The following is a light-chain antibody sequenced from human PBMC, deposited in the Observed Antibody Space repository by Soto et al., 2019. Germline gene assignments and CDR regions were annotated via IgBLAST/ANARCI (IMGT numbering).Light chain of an antibody. CDR3: SSYTSSSHVV. J-gene: IGLJ2*01. Sequence: QSALTQPASVSGSPGQSITISCTGTSSDVGGYNYVSWYQQHPGKAPKLMIYDVSKRPSGVSHRFSGSKSGNTASLTISGRQAEDEADYYCSSYTSSSHVVFGGGTQLTVL. V-gene: IGLV2-14*01. CDR2: DVS. CDR1: SSDVGGYNY.